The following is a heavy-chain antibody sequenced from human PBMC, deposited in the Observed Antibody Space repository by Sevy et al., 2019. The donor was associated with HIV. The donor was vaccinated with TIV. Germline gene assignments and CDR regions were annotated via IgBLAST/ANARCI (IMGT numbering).Heavy chain of an antibody. J-gene: IGHJ4*02. D-gene: IGHD6-6*01. V-gene: IGHV3-30*02. CDR3: AKDLTGRYTSSSGDFDY. CDR1: GFTFSKYG. Sequence: GGSLRLSCAASGFTFSKYGMHWVRQAPGKGLEWVALIRFDASTKYYKDSVKGRFTVSRDNAKNILYLQMNSLRPEDTAVYYCAKDLTGRYTSSSGDFDYWGQGTLVTVSS. CDR2: IRFDASTK.